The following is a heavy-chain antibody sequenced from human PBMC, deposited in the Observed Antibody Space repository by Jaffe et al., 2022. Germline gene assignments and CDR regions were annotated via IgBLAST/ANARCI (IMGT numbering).Heavy chain of an antibody. CDR3: ARWCTGGKDYFDY. CDR1: GGSISSSSYY. D-gene: IGHD2-8*02. CDR2: IYYSGST. J-gene: IGHJ4*02. V-gene: IGHV4-39*01. Sequence: QLQLQESGPGLVKPSETLSLTCTVSGGSISSSSYYWGWIRQPPGKGLEWIGSIYYSGSTYYNPSLKSRVTISVDTSKNQFSLKLSSVTAADTAVYYCARWCTGGKDYFDYWGQGTLVTVSS.